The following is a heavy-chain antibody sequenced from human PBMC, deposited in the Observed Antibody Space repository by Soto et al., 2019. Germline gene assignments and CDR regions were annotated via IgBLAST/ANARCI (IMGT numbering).Heavy chain of an antibody. Sequence: ASVKVSCKASGYTFTSYYMHWVRQAPGQGLEWMGIINPSGGSTSYAQKFQGRVTMTRDTSTSTVYMELGSLRSEDTAVYYCARSYYYGSGSYFFDYWGQGTLVTVSS. V-gene: IGHV1-46*01. CDR2: INPSGGST. D-gene: IGHD3-10*01. J-gene: IGHJ4*02. CDR3: ARSYYYGSGSYFFDY. CDR1: GYTFTSYY.